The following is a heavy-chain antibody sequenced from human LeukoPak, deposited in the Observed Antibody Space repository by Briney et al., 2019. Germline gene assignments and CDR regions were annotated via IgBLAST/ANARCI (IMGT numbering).Heavy chain of an antibody. J-gene: IGHJ4*02. CDR3: ARVKRDCSGGSCYSYDY. Sequence: GGSLRLSCAASGLTFSSYGMHWVRQAPGKGLEWVSAISGNGDITYYADSVRGRFTISRDNSKNTLYLQMNSLRAEDTAVYYCARVKRDCSGGSCYSYDYWGQGTLVTVSS. CDR2: ISGNGDIT. V-gene: IGHV3-23*01. D-gene: IGHD2-15*01. CDR1: GLTFSSYG.